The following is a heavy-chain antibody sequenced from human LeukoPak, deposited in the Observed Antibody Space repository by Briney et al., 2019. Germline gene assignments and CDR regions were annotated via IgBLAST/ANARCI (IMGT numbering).Heavy chain of an antibody. V-gene: IGHV3-21*01. CDR2: ISTTSSYI. Sequence: GGSLRLSCAASGFIFSSFNMNWVRQAPGKGLEWDSSISTTSSYIYYSDSVKGRFTISRDNAKNSLDLQMNSLRADDTAVYFCVRDGPSKVPFDYWGPGILVTVSS. J-gene: IGHJ4*02. CDR1: GFIFSSFN. D-gene: IGHD4-11*01. CDR3: VRDGPSKVPFDY.